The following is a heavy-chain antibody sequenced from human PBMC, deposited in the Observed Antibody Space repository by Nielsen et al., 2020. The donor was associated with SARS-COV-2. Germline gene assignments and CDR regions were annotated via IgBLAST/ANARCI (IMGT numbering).Heavy chain of an antibody. J-gene: IGHJ4*02. CDR2: IYYSGST. V-gene: IGHV4-59*08. CDR3: ARFPGIYGVNTPYFDN. Sequence: SETLSLTCTVSGGSISSYYWSWIRQPPGKGLEWIGYIYYSGSTNYNPSLKSRVTISVDTSKNQFSLKVSSVTAADTAVYYCARFPGIYGVNTPYFDNWGQGTLVTVSS. CDR1: GGSISSYY. D-gene: IGHD4-11*01.